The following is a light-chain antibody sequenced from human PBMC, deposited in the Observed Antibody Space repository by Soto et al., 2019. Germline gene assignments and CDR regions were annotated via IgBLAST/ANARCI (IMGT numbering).Light chain of an antibody. CDR1: QSVSSN. J-gene: IGKJ4*01. Sequence: EIVMTQPPATLSVSPGGRATLSFRASQSVSSNLAWYQQKPGQAPRLLISGASSRATGIPARFSGSGSGTEFTLTISSLQPDDFATYYCQHYSTRSGVTFGGGTKVDIK. CDR2: GAS. V-gene: IGKV3-15*01. CDR3: QHYSTRSGVT.